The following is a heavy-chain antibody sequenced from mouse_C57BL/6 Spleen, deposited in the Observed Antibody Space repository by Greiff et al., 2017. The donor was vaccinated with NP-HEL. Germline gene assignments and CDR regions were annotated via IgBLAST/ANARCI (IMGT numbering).Heavy chain of an antibody. D-gene: IGHD2-3*01. CDR2: ISSGSSTI. Sequence: EVQLVESGGGLVKPGGSLKLSCAASGFTFSDYGMHWVRQAPEKGLEWVAYISSGSSTIYYADTVKGRFTISRDNAKNTLFLQITSLRSEDTAMYYWARSYDGYRAWFAYWGQGTLVTVSA. CDR1: GFTFSDYG. V-gene: IGHV5-17*01. CDR3: ARSYDGYRAWFAY. J-gene: IGHJ3*01.